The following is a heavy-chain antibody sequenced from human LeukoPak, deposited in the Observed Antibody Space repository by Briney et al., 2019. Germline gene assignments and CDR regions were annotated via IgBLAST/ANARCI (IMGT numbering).Heavy chain of an antibody. CDR1: GGTFSSYA. CDR3: ATAYTAMVFAFDI. V-gene: IGHV1-24*01. CDR2: FDPEDGET. J-gene: IGHJ3*02. Sequence: ASVKLSCKASGGTFSSYAISWVRQAPGQGLEWMGGFDPEDGETIYAQKFQGRVTMTEDTSTDTAYMELSSLRSEDTAVYYCATAYTAMVFAFDIWGQGTMVTVSS. D-gene: IGHD5-18*01.